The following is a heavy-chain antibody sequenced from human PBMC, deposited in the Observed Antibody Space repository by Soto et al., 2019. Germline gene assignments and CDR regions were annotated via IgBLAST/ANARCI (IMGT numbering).Heavy chain of an antibody. CDR3: AKDRSVDTRDWFDP. J-gene: IGHJ5*02. D-gene: IGHD5-18*01. CDR2: ISGSGHST. CDR1: GFTFGTYA. V-gene: IGHV3-23*01. Sequence: EVQLLESGGGLVQPGGSLRLSCAASGFTFGTYAMNWVRQAPGKGLEWVSTISGSGHSTYYADSVKGRFTISRDNSKNTLYLQMNSPRAEDTAVYFCAKDRSVDTRDWFDPWGQGTLVTVSS.